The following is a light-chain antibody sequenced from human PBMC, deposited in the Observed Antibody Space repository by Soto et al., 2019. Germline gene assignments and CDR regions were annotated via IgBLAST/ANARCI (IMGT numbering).Light chain of an antibody. Sequence: DIQMTQSPSTLSASVGDRVTITCRASQSISRWLAWYQQKPGKAPNLLIHDGFSLESGLPSRFSGSGSGTEFTITITRLQPDDFATYYCQQYHTSWTFGQGTRVEI. V-gene: IGKV1-5*01. CDR1: QSISRW. J-gene: IGKJ1*01. CDR2: DGF. CDR3: QQYHTSWT.